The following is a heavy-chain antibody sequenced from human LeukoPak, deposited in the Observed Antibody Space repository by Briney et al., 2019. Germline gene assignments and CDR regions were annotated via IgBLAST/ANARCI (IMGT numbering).Heavy chain of an antibody. J-gene: IGHJ4*02. CDR2: FDPEDGET. CDR3: ARGDYCSGGSCLPY. Sequence: ASVKVCCKVSGYTLTELSMHWVRQAPGTGPEWMGGFDPEDGETIYAQEFQGRVTMTEDISTDTAYMELSSLRSEDTAVYYCARGDYCSGGSCLPYWGQGTLVTVSS. D-gene: IGHD2-15*01. V-gene: IGHV1-24*01. CDR1: GYTLTELS.